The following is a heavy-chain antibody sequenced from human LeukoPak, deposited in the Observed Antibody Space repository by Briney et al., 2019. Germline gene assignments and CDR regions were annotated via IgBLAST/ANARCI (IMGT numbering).Heavy chain of an antibody. CDR3: AKDTTPPKAGFDP. D-gene: IGHD1-14*01. V-gene: IGHV3-30*02. CDR2: IRYDGSNK. Sequence: GGSLRLSCAASGFTFSNGMHWVRPAPGKGLEGVAFIRYDGSNKYYADSVKGRFTISRDNSKNTLYLQMNSLRAEDTAVYYCAKDTTPPKAGFDPWGQGTLVTVSS. CDR1: GFTFSNG. J-gene: IGHJ5*02.